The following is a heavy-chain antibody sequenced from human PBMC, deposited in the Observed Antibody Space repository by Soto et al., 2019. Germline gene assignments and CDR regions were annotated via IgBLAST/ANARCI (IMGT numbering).Heavy chain of an antibody. CDR3: ARETWWELLVVDY. CDR1: GFTFSSYS. Sequence: AGGSLRLSCAASGFTFSSYSMNWVRQAPGKGLEWVSSISSSSSYIYYADSVKGRFTISRDNAKNSLYLQMNSLRAEDTDVYYCARETWWELLVVDYWGQGTLVTVSS. J-gene: IGHJ4*02. CDR2: ISSSSSYI. V-gene: IGHV3-21*01. D-gene: IGHD1-26*01.